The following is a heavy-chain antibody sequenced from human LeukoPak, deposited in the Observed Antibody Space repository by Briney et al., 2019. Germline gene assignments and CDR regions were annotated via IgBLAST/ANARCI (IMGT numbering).Heavy chain of an antibody. CDR3: ARDRTGTTSNWFDP. V-gene: IGHV4-38-2*02. Sequence: SGTLSLTCTVSGYSISSGYYWGWIRQPPGKGLEWIGSIYHSGSTYYNPSLKSRVTISVDTSKNQFSLKLSSVTAADTAVYYCARDRTGTTSNWFDPWGQGTLVTVSS. D-gene: IGHD1-7*01. CDR2: IYHSGST. CDR1: GYSISSGYY. J-gene: IGHJ5*02.